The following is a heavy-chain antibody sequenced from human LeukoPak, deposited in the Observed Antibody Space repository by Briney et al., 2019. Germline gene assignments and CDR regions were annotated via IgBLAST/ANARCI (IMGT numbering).Heavy chain of an antibody. Sequence: ESGPALVKPTQTLTLTCTFSGFSLSTSGMWVNWIRQSPGKALAWLAHIDWDDARHYTASLKTTLTVSKATSKNQLILTMTNLDPVDTATYYCARLYSTSSGLFVSWGQGNLVTVSS. J-gene: IGHJ4*02. CDR3: ARLYSTSSGLFVS. CDR2: IDWDDAR. CDR1: GFSLSTSGMW. V-gene: IGHV2-70*01. D-gene: IGHD6-6*01.